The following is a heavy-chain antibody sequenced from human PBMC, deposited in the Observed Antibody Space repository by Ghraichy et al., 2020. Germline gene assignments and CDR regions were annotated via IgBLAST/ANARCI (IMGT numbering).Heavy chain of an antibody. Sequence: SETLSLTCTVSGDSITTNYWSWIRQPPGKGLEWIGHVFHSGLSNYNPSLKSRVTMSVDTSRNQITLILRSVTAADTAAYYCARIPIVGVTRRALDQWGQEPWSPSPQ. V-gene: IGHV4-59*01. CDR1: GDSITTNY. CDR2: VFHSGLS. J-gene: IGHJ4*01. CDR3: ARIPIVGVTRRALDQ. D-gene: IGHD1-26*01.